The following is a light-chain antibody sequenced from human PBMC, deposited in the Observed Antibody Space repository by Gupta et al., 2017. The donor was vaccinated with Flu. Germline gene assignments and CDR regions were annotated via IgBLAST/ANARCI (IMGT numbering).Light chain of an antibody. CDR3: TSYTSSITYV. V-gene: IGLV2-18*02. Sequence: QSALTQPPSVTGSPGQSVTIPCTETSSDVGRYNRVSWYQQSPGTVPKLMIYEVTNRPSGVPDRFSGSKSGNTPSLTISGLQAEDEADYYCTSYTSSITYVFGTGTKVTVL. CDR2: EVT. CDR1: SSDVGRYNR. J-gene: IGLJ1*01.